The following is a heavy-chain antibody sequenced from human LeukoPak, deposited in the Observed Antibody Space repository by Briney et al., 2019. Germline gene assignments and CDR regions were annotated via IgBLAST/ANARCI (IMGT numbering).Heavy chain of an antibody. CDR3: GKDRYSEYSIDC. J-gene: IGHJ4*01. D-gene: IGHD1-26*01. V-gene: IGHV3-23*01. CDR2: IGGSDSST. CDR1: GFIFTIYD. Sequence: PGGSLRLSCAASGFIFTIYDMSWVRQAPGKGLEWVSSIGGSDSSTYYAESVKGRFTISIDNSKNTLYLQMNTLRAEDRAVYFCGKDRYSEYSIDCGGEGTLVTVSS.